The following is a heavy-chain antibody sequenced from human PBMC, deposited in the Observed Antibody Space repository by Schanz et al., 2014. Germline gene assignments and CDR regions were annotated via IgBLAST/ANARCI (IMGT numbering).Heavy chain of an antibody. V-gene: IGHV1-18*01. J-gene: IGHJ5*02. CDR3: AKAEYDILTDSYSRLDP. Sequence: QVQLVQSGAEVKKPGASVRVSCKASGYTFTTYAMSWVRQAPGQGLEWVRWISVYTGNTKYGQKVQGRVTMTADTSTNTAYIELRSLRSDDTAVYYCAKAEYDILTDSYSRLDPWGQGTLVTVSS. CDR1: GYTFTTYA. CDR2: ISVYTGNT. D-gene: IGHD3-9*01.